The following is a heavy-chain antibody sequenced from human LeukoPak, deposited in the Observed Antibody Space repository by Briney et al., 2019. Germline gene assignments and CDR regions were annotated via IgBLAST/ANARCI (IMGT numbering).Heavy chain of an antibody. CDR3: ARPIAVACREDAFDI. Sequence: ASVKVSCKASGYTFTSYGISWVRQAPGQGLEWMGWISAYNGNTLYAQKLQGRVTMTTDTSTSTAYMELRSLRSDDTAVYHCARPIAVACREDAFDIWGQGTMVTVSS. CDR1: GYTFTSYG. V-gene: IGHV1-18*01. CDR2: ISAYNGNT. J-gene: IGHJ3*02. D-gene: IGHD6-19*01.